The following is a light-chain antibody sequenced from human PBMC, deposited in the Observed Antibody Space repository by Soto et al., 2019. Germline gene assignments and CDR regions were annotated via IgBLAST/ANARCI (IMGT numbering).Light chain of an antibody. CDR2: NSS. J-gene: IGKJ1*01. Sequence: EIVLTQSPGTLSLSPGERATISCRASQTVRNNYLAWYQQKPGQAPRLLIYNSSTRPTDIPDRFSGSGSGTDFTLTISRLEPEDFALYFCQQYRDLPQTFGQGTRVEIK. V-gene: IGKV3-20*01. CDR3: QQYRDLPQT. CDR1: QTVRNNY.